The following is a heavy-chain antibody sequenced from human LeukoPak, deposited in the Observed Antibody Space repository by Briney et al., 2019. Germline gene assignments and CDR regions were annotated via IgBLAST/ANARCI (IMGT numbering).Heavy chain of an antibody. CDR2: ISYDGSNE. V-gene: IGHV3-30*04. CDR1: GFTFSSYV. CDR3: ARGHIVVVTAPDY. D-gene: IGHD2-21*02. J-gene: IGHJ4*02. Sequence: GGSLRLSCAASGFTFSSYVMHWVRQAPGKGLEWVAIISYDGSNEYYADSVKGRFTISRDNSKNTLYLQMNSLRAEDTAVYYCARGHIVVVTAPDYWGQGTLVTVSS.